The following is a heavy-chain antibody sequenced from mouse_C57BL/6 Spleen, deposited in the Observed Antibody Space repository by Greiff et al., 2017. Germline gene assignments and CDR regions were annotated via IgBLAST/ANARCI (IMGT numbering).Heavy chain of an antibody. Sequence: QVQLKQSGPELVKPGASVKISCKASGYAFSSSWMNWVKQRPGKGLEWIGRIYPGDGDTNYNGKFKGKATLTADKSSSTAYMQLSSLTSEDSAVYFCARSSSFYAMAYWGQGTSVTVSS. CDR1: GYAFSSSW. CDR2: IYPGDGDT. J-gene: IGHJ4*01. CDR3: ARSSSFYAMAY. V-gene: IGHV1-82*01.